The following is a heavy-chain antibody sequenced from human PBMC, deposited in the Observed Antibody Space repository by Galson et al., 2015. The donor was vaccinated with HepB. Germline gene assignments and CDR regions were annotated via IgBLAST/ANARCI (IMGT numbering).Heavy chain of an antibody. J-gene: IGHJ4*02. Sequence: SLRLSCAAAGFTFSSYGMHWVRQAPGKGLEWVAVIYSGGNTYYADSVKGRFTISRDNSKNTLYLQMNSLRAEDTAVYYCARDRVGSYYVAADYWGQGTLVTVSS. D-gene: IGHD1-26*01. CDR3: ARDRVGSYYVAADY. CDR2: IYSGGNT. V-gene: IGHV3-66*01. CDR1: GFTFSSYG.